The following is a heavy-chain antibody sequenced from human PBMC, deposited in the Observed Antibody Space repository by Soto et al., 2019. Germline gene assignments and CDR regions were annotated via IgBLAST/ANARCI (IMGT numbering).Heavy chain of an antibody. CDR2: IFSNDEK. CDR1: GFSLSNARMG. J-gene: IGHJ3*02. D-gene: IGHD3-22*01. V-gene: IGHV2-26*01. Sequence: QVTLKESGPVLVKPTETLTLTCTVSGFSLSNARMGVSWIRQPPGKALEWLAHIFSNDEKAYSTSLKSRLTIPKDTSKSPMVHTMTNIEPVDPATYYRARIRFFYYFVSSETVDIWGQGSMVTVSS. CDR3: ARIRFFYYFVSSETVDI.